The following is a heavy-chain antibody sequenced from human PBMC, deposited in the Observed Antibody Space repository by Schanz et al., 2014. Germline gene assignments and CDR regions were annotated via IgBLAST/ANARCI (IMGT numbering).Heavy chain of an antibody. V-gene: IGHV3-23*01. D-gene: IGHD2-2*01. CDR2: ISGSSENT. CDR3: AKVAPAATYLDS. CDR1: GFKFTDYA. J-gene: IGHJ4*02. Sequence: EMQLLESGGGLAQPGGSLRLSCAASGFKFTDYAMTWVRQAPGKGLERVATISGSSENTYYADSVKGRVTISRDNSNNTVYLQMNTLRAEDTAVYYCAKVAPAATYLDSWGLGTLVTVSS.